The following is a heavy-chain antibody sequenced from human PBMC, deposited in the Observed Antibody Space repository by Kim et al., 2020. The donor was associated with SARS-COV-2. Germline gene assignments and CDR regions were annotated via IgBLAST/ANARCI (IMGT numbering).Heavy chain of an antibody. Sequence: GGSLRLSCSASGFTFSSYAMHWVRQAPGKGLEYVSSIGSNGGSTYYADSVKGRFTISRDNSKNTLYLQMSSLRAEDTAVYYCVKDLCYYDSSGCDYWGQGTLVTVSS. CDR2: IGSNGGST. CDR3: VKDLCYYDSSGCDY. V-gene: IGHV3-64D*09. J-gene: IGHJ4*02. CDR1: GFTFSSYA. D-gene: IGHD3-22*01.